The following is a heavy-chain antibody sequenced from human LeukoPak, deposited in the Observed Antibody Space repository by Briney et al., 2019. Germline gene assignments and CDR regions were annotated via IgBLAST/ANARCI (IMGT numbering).Heavy chain of an antibody. CDR2: LDPEDNET. CDR3: ASPYNYDIMTAYYLGAFDF. CDR1: GATLTVLS. V-gene: IGHV1-24*01. D-gene: IGHD3-9*01. Sequence: ASVKVSCKVSGATLTVLSMQWVRQAPGKGLEWMGGLDPEDNETFYAQKFQGRVTMTEDTSTDTAYLELGSLRSEDAAVYYCASPYNYDIMTAYYLGAFDFWGQGTMVTVSS. J-gene: IGHJ3*01.